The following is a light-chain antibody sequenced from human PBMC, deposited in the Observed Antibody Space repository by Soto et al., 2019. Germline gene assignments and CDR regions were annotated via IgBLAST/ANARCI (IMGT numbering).Light chain of an antibody. CDR3: QQANSFPFT. CDR1: QSISSW. Sequence: DIQMTQSPSTLSASVGDRVTITCRASQSISSWLAWYQQKPGKAPKLLIYDASSLESGVPSRFSGIGSGTEFTLTISSLQPDDFATYYCQQANSFPFTFGQGKRLEIK. V-gene: IGKV1-5*01. J-gene: IGKJ5*01. CDR2: DAS.